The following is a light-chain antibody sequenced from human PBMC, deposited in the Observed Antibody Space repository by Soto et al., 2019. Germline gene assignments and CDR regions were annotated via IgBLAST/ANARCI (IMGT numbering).Light chain of an antibody. CDR1: QSVSSN. CDR2: GAS. J-gene: IGKJ2*01. Sequence: EIVMTQSPATLSVSPGERATLFCRASQSVSSNLAWYQQKPGQAPRLLIHGASTRAIGIPARFSGRGSGTEFTLTISSLQSEDFAGYYCQQYNNWPPRNTFGQGTKLEIK. V-gene: IGKV3-15*01. CDR3: QQYNNWPPRNT.